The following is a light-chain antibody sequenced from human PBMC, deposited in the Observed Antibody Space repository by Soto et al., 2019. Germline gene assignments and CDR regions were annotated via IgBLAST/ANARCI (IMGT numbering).Light chain of an antibody. Sequence: QSALAQPASVSGSPGQSITISRTGTSSDVGGYNYVSWYQHHPGKAPKLMIYEVTNRPSGISNRFSGSKSGNTASLSISGLQAEDEADYYCSSYSSSTMRVFGTGTKVTV. CDR1: SSDVGGYNY. CDR2: EVT. V-gene: IGLV2-14*01. J-gene: IGLJ1*01. CDR3: SSYSSSTMRV.